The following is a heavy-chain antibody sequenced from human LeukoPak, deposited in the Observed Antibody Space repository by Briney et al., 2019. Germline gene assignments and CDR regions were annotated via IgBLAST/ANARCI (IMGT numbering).Heavy chain of an antibody. J-gene: IGHJ6*03. V-gene: IGHV3-48*04. CDR1: GFNFSIYS. D-gene: IGHD2-2*01. CDR2: ITRSSTTI. CDR3: ARALPIVVVPAAWATTGDYYMDV. Sequence: GGSLRLSCAASGFNFSIYSMNWVRQAPGKGLEWVSYITRSSTTIYYADSVKGRFTISRDNAKNSLYLQMNSLRAEDTAVYHCARALPIVVVPAAWATTGDYYMDVWGKGTTVTVSS.